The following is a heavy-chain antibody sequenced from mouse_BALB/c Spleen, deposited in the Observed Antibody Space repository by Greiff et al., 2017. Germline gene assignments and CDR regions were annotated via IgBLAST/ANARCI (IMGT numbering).Heavy chain of an antibody. CDR2: IYPGSGST. CDR1: GYTFTSYW. V-gene: IGHV1S22*01. Sequence: LQQPGSELVRPGASVKLSCKDSGYTFTSYWMHWVKQRHGQGLEWIGNIYPGSGSTNYDEKFKSKGTLTVDTSSSTAYMHLSSLTSEDSAVYYCTRWGGNYPFDYWGQGTTLTVSS. J-gene: IGHJ2*01. CDR3: TRWGGNYPFDY. D-gene: IGHD2-1*01.